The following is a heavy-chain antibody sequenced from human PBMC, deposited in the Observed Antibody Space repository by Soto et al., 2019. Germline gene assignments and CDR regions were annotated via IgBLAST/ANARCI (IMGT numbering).Heavy chain of an antibody. J-gene: IGHJ4*02. V-gene: IGHV4-39*01. Sequence: XETLSLTCAVSGGSVSGSYYYWAWLRQSPGKGPEWIGSVFHTGFTSYNPSLESRVSVSVDTSKSQFSLKLSAVTASDTAVYYCATSQKGYNWNYFDHWGQGALVTVSS. D-gene: IGHD1-1*01. CDR3: ATSQKGYNWNYFDH. CDR1: GGSVSGSYYY. CDR2: VFHTGFT.